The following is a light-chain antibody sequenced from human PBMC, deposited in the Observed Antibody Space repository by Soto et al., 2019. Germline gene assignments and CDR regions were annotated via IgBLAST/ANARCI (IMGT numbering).Light chain of an antibody. CDR1: ENVGTN. Sequence: IVLTQSPATLSVSPGERVTLSCRASENVGTNLAWYQQRPGQPPRLLIYGSSTRATGISATFSGSGSRTEFTLTISSLKSEDAAVYYCQQYNNWGLALGGGTRVEIK. CDR2: GSS. CDR3: QQYNNWGLA. J-gene: IGKJ4*01. V-gene: IGKV3D-15*01.